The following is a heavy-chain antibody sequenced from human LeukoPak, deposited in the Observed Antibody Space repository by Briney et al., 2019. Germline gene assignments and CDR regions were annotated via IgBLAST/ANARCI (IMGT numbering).Heavy chain of an antibody. J-gene: IGHJ4*02. CDR1: GGSLSGYY. V-gene: IGHV4-34*01. Sequence: SETLSLTCAVFGGSLSGYYWSWVRQPPGKGLEWIGEIHYSGSIHYNPSLESRFTILVDASKSQFSLKLTSVTAADTAMYYCARGVDLAKVGDWSQGTLVSVSS. CDR3: ARGVDLAKVGD. CDR2: IHYSGSI. D-gene: IGHD3-3*01.